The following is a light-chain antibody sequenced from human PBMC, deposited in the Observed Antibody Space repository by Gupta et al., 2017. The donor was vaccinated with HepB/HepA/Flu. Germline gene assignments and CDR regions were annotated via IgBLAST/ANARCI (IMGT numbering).Light chain of an antibody. Sequence: VLPQSPATLSLSPERGATLSCMTRRIVSSYLAWYQQKPGQAPRLLIYDASTRATGIPDRFSGSGSGTDFTLTISRLEPEDFAVYYCQQRSNWPRTFGQGTRL. CDR1: RIVSSY. J-gene: IGKJ5*01. CDR2: DAS. CDR3: QQRSNWPRT. V-gene: IGKV3-11*01.